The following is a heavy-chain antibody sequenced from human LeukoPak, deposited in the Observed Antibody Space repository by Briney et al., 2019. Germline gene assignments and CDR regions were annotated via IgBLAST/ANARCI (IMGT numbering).Heavy chain of an antibody. J-gene: IGHJ4*02. D-gene: IGHD6-6*01. Sequence: PSETLSLTCTVSGGSISSGDYYWSWIRQPPGKGLEWIGYIYYSGSTYYNPSLKSRVTISVDTSKNQFSLKLSSVTAADTAVYYCAREGTARPLDYWGQETLVTVSS. CDR2: IYYSGST. CDR3: AREGTARPLDY. V-gene: IGHV4-30-4*08. CDR1: GGSISSGDYY.